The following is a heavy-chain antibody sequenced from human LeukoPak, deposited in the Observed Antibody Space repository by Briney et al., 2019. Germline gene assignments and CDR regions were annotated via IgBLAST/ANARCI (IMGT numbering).Heavy chain of an antibody. Sequence: GRSLRLSCAASGFTFSSYAMHWVRQAPGKGLEWVAVISYDGSNKYYADSVKGRFTISRGNSKNTLYLQMNSLRAEDTAVYYCARVGGSMSSGYYQGIDYWGQGTLVTVSS. CDR1: GFTFSSYA. CDR2: ISYDGSNK. CDR3: ARVGGSMSSGYYQGIDY. V-gene: IGHV3-30*01. D-gene: IGHD3-22*01. J-gene: IGHJ4*02.